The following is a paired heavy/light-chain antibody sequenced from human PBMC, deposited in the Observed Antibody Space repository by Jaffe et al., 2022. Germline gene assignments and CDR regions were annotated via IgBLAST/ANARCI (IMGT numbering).Heavy chain of an antibody. CDR2: IDFGGTT. Sequence: QLELQESGPGLVKPSATLSLTCTVSGASMSSIRTSSYWAWIRQSPGKGLEYIGSIDFGGTTYYNPSFNSRVTLLIDTSENQFSLRLTSVTAADTAVYYCARQLPTGISGRGNFVSWGQGIQVTVSS. CDR1: GASMSSIRTSSY. V-gene: IGHV4-39*01. D-gene: IGHD2-21*02. CDR3: ARQLPTGISGRGNFVS. J-gene: IGHJ4*02.
Light chain of an antibody. J-gene: IGKJ1*01. CDR1: QSVLWSSDNRNY. V-gene: IGKV4-1*01. CDR2: WAS. CDR3: QQYYSPPVT. Sequence: DIVMTQSPESLAVSLGERATITCRSSQSVLWSSDNRNYFAWYQQKPGQPPKIVISWASTREVGVPDRFSGSGSGTDFTLTINSLQAEDVAVYYCQQYYSPPVTFGRGTKVEIK.